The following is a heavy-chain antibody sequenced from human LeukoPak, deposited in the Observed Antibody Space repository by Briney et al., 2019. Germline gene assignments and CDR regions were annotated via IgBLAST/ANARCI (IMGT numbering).Heavy chain of an antibody. CDR2: ISAYNGHT. V-gene: IGHV1-18*01. Sequence: ASVKVSCRAYVFTFSNSDINWVRQAPGQGLEWMGWISAYNGHTNYAQKLQGRVTMTRDTSTSTAYMELRSLRSDDPAVYYCARMMTPRLYYDSSGYYYGAFDIWGQGTMVTVSS. CDR3: ARMMTPRLYYDSSGYYYGAFDI. D-gene: IGHD3-22*01. CDR1: VFTFSNSD. J-gene: IGHJ3*02.